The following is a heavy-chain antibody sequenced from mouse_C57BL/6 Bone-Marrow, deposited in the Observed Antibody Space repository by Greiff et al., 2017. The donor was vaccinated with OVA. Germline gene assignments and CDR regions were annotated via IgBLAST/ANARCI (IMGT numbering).Heavy chain of an antibody. CDR2: IWSDGST. CDR1: GFSFTSYG. V-gene: IGHV2-6-1*01. J-gene: IGHJ1*03. D-gene: IGHD2-3*01. Sequence: QVQLKESGPGLVAPSQSLSLTCTVSGFSFTSYGVHWVRQPPGKGLEWLVVIWSDGSTTYNPALKSRLSISKDNSKSQTFLKMNSLQTDDTAVYYCARHSCDDGHYCYFDVWGTGTTVTVSS. CDR3: ARHSCDDGHYCYFDV.